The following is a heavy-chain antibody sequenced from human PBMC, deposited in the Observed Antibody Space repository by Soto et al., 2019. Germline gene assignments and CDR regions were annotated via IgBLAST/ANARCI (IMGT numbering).Heavy chain of an antibody. D-gene: IGHD6-6*01. CDR1: GFTFSSYA. CDR2: ISGSGGST. V-gene: IGHV3-23*01. J-gene: IGHJ3*02. Sequence: EVQLLESGGGLVQPGGSLRLSCAASGFTFSSYAMSWVRQAPGKGLEWVSAISGSGGSTYYADSVKGRFTISRDNSKNTLYLQMNSLRAEDKDVFNCAKVFSRVAARQESCDFDIWGKGTMVTVAS. CDR3: AKVFSRVAARQESCDFDI.